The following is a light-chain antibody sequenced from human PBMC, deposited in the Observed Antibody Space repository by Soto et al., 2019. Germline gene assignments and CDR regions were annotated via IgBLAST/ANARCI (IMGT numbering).Light chain of an antibody. CDR1: QDIGNW. CDR3: QQAKNFPWT. CDR2: SAS. Sequence: DIQLTQSPSSVSAAVGDGVTFTCRASQDIGNWLAWYQQKPGEAPRLLIYSASSLQSGVPSRFGGSGSGTEFTLAISSLQPEDFATYFCQQAKNFPWTFGQGTKVE. J-gene: IGKJ1*01. V-gene: IGKV1-12*01.